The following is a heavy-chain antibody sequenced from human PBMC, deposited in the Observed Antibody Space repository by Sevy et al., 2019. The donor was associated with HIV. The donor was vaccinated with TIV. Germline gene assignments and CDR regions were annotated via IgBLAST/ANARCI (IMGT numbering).Heavy chain of an antibody. J-gene: IGHJ6*02. CDR2: IYYSGST. CDR1: GGSISSGGYY. CDR3: ARLMNYYDSSGYPSGPGMDV. Sequence: TLSLTCTVSGGSISSGGYYWSWIRQHPGKGLEWIGYIYYSGSTYYNPSLKSRVTISVDTSKNQFSLKLSSVTAADTAVYYCARLMNYYDSSGYPSGPGMDVWGQWTTVTVSS. D-gene: IGHD3-22*01. V-gene: IGHV4-31*03.